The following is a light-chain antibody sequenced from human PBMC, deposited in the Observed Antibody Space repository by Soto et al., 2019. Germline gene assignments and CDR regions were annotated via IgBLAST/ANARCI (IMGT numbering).Light chain of an antibody. J-gene: IGLJ3*02. Sequence: SYELTQPLSVSVALGQTATITCGGNNIGSKNVHWYQQKPGQAPMLVIYRDSNRPSGIPERFSGSNSGNTATLTISRAQAGDEADYYCQVWDSSTAVFGGGTKVTVL. V-gene: IGLV3-9*01. CDR1: NIGSKN. CDR2: RDS. CDR3: QVWDSSTAV.